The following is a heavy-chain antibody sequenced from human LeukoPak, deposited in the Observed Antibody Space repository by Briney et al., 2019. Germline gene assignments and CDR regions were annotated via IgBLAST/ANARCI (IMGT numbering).Heavy chain of an antibody. J-gene: IGHJ4*02. CDR2: ISGSGGSR. V-gene: IGHV3-23*01. CDR1: GFTFSSYA. D-gene: IGHD3-10*01. CDR3: VKGAVRGVTTLFGY. Sequence: GGSLRLSCAASGFTFSSYAMSWVRQAPGKGLEWVSGISGSGGSRYYADSVKGRFTISRDNSKNTLYLQMNSLRVEDTAIYYCVKGAVRGVTTLFGYWGQGTLVTVSS.